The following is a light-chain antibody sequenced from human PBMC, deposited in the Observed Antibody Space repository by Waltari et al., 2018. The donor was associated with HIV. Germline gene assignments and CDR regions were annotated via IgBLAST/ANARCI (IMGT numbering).Light chain of an antibody. CDR3: QSYDNSLRVI. CDR2: ATN. V-gene: IGLV1-40*01. J-gene: IGLJ2*01. Sequence: QSVLTQPPSVSGAPGQTVTISCTGSSSNLGTGYAVHWYQQLPGAAPKLLIFATNDRPSGVPDRFSGSKSGTSASLAITGRHAEDEADYYCQSYDNSLRVIFGGGTKLTVL. CDR1: SSNLGTGYA.